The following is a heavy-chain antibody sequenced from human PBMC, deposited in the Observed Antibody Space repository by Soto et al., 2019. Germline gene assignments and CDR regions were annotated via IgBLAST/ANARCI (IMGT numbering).Heavy chain of an antibody. D-gene: IGHD3-10*01. CDR1: GYAFTNYG. CDR3: ARGVGSGSYYNQYNWFDP. Sequence: ASVKVSCKASGYAFTNYGISWVRQAPGQGLEWMGWINVYNGNTKYAQKNQGRVTMTTDTSTSTAYMELRSLRSDDTAVYYCARGVGSGSYYNQYNWFDPWGQGTLVTVSS. J-gene: IGHJ5*02. CDR2: INVYNGNT. V-gene: IGHV1-18*01.